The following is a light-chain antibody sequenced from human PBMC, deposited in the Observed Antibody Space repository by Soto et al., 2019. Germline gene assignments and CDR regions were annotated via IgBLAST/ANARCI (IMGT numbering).Light chain of an antibody. Sequence: QSVMTQPPSVSAAPGQKVTISCSGSSSNIGGNSVSWYQQLPETAPKLLIYDDNKRPSGIPDRFSGSKSGTSATLGITGFQTGDEADYYCGSWDSSLSAYVFGTGTKVTVL. CDR3: GSWDSSLSAYV. CDR2: DDN. CDR1: SSNIGGNS. J-gene: IGLJ1*01. V-gene: IGLV1-51*01.